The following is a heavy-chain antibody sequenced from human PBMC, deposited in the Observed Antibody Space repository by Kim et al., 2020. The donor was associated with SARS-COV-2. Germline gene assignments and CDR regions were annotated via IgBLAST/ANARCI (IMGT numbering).Heavy chain of an antibody. V-gene: IGHV3-23*01. Sequence: GNTYYADSVKCRVTIPRHNAKNTLYRQMNSLRVEDTAVYYCARAPPWFDPWGEGTLVTVYS. CDR3: ARAPPWFDP. CDR2: GNT. J-gene: IGHJ5*02.